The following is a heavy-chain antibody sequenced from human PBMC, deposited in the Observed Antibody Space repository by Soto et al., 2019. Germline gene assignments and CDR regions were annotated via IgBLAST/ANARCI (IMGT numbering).Heavy chain of an antibody. CDR2: INHSGRT. D-gene: IGHD4-17*01. CDR1: GGSFSGYY. J-gene: IGHJ3*02. CDR3: ARRIVTLVSGSAYGDNHQTPDTFDI. V-gene: IGHV4-34*01. Sequence: QVQLQQWGAGLLKPSETLSLTCGVYGGSFSGYYWSWIRQPPGKGLEWIGEINHSGRTNYNASLRSRVTISVDTSKSQFSLKLRSVSAADTTVYYFARRIVTLVSGSAYGDNHQTPDTFDIWGQGTRVTVSS.